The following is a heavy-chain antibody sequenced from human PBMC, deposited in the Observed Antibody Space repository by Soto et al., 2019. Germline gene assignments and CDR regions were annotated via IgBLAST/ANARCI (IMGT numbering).Heavy chain of an antibody. CDR3: ASGGAMVRGVIISNWFDP. J-gene: IGHJ5*02. D-gene: IGHD3-10*01. V-gene: IGHV1-3*01. CDR1: GYTFTSYA. Sequence: GASVKVSCKASGYTFTSYAMHWVRQAPGQRLEWMGWINAGNGNTKYSQKFQGRVTITRDTSASTAYMELSSLRSEDTAVYYCASGGAMVRGVIISNWFDPWGQGTLVTVSS. CDR2: INAGNGNT.